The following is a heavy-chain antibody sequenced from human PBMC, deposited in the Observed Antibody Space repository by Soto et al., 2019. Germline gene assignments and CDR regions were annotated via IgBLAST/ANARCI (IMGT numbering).Heavy chain of an antibody. D-gene: IGHD1-1*01. Sequence: SETLCLTCAVYGGSFSGYYWSWIRQPPGKGLEWIGEINHSGSTNYNPSLKSRVTISVDTSKNQFSLKLSSVTAADTAVYYCARGTTGTTCWFDPWGQGTLVTVSS. CDR2: INHSGST. J-gene: IGHJ5*02. CDR1: GGSFSGYY. CDR3: ARGTTGTTCWFDP. V-gene: IGHV4-34*01.